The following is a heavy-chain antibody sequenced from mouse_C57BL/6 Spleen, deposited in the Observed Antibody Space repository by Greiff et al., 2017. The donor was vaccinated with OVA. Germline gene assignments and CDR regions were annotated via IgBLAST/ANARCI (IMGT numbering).Heavy chain of an antibody. CDR3: ASYYYGSSYAAWFAY. D-gene: IGHD1-1*01. CDR1: GFNIKDYY. V-gene: IGHV14-2*01. CDR2: IDPEDGET. Sequence: VHVKQSGAELVKPGASVKLSCTASGFNIKDYYMHWVKQRTEQGLEWIGRIDPEDGETKYAPKFQGKATITADTSSNTAYLQLSSLTSEDTAVYYCASYYYGSSYAAWFAYWGQGTLVTVSA. J-gene: IGHJ3*01.